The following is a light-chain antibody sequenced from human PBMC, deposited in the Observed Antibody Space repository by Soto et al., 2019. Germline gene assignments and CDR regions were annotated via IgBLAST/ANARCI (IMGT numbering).Light chain of an antibody. Sequence: EIVLTHSPATLSLSPGERSTLSCRASQSVGSNYLALYQQRPGQPPNLLIYLASIRATGIPDRFTGSGSGTDFTLTISRLEPEDFAVYYCQQYGSSPLTFGGGTKVDIK. CDR1: QSVGSNY. CDR3: QQYGSSPLT. CDR2: LAS. V-gene: IGKV3-20*01. J-gene: IGKJ4*01.